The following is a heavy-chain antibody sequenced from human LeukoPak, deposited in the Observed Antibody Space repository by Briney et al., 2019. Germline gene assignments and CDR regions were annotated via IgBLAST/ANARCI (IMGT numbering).Heavy chain of an antibody. CDR1: GGSISSSSYS. D-gene: IGHD1-26*01. CDR3: ASSFRRWSYYDELYYFDY. J-gene: IGHJ4*02. Sequence: PSETLSLTCTVSGGSISSSSYSWGWIRQPPGKGLEWIGSIYYSGSTYYNPSLKSRVTISVDTSKNQFSLKLSSVTAADTAVYYCASSFRRWSYYDELYYFDYWGQGTLVTVSS. CDR2: IYYSGST. V-gene: IGHV4-39*07.